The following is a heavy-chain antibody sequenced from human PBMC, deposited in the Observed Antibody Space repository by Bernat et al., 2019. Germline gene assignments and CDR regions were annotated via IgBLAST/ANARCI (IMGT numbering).Heavy chain of an antibody. CDR1: GGSISSSSYY. CDR2: IYYSGST. CDR3: ARHVVRRYDILTGYYGPPSYGMDV. Sequence: QLQLQESGPGLVKPSETLSLTCTVSGGSISSSSYYWGWIRQPPGKGLELIGSIYYSGSTYYNPSLKSRVTISVDTSKNQFSLKLSSVTAADTAVYYCARHVVRRYDILTGYYGPPSYGMDVWGQGTTVTVSS. D-gene: IGHD3-9*01. V-gene: IGHV4-39*01. J-gene: IGHJ6*02.